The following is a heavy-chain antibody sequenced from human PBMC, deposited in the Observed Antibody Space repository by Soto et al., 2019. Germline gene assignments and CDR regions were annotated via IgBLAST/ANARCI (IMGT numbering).Heavy chain of an antibody. CDR2: ISAYNGNT. CDR1: GYTFTSYG. J-gene: IGHJ4*02. V-gene: IGHV1-18*04. CDR3: ARDFGGPMVRGVIVPFDY. Sequence: QVQLVQSGAEVKKPGASVKVSCKASGYTFTSYGISWVRQAPGQGLEWMGWISAYNGNTNYAQKLQGRVTMTTDTSTSTAYMELSRLRSDDTAVYYCARDFGGPMVRGVIVPFDYWGQGTLVTVSS. D-gene: IGHD3-10*01.